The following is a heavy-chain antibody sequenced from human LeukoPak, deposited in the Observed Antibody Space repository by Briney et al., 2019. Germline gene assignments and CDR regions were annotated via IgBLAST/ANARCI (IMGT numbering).Heavy chain of an antibody. J-gene: IGHJ4*02. Sequence: GGSLRLSCAASGFTFDDYAMHWVRQAPGKGLEWVSGINWNGGSTGYADSVKGRFTISGDNAKNSLYLQMNSLRAEDTALYYCAREGGEQTTVLDYWGQGTLVTVSS. CDR1: GFTFDDYA. CDR3: AREGGEQTTVLDY. CDR2: INWNGGST. D-gene: IGHD4-11*01. V-gene: IGHV3-20*04.